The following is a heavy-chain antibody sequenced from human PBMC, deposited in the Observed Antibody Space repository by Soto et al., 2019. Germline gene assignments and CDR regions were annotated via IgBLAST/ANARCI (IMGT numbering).Heavy chain of an antibody. V-gene: IGHV4-59*01. CDR3: ARGNAFDI. CDR1: GASISSYY. Sequence: SETLSLTCTVSGASISSYYYSWIRQPPGTGLEWIGYIYYTDSTNYNPSLKSRVTISVDMSKNQFSLRLTSVTAADTAVYFCARGNAFDIWGQGTLVTVSS. CDR2: IYYTDST. J-gene: IGHJ3*02.